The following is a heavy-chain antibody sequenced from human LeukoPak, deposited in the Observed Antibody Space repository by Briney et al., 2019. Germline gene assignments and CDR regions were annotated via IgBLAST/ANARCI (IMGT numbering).Heavy chain of an antibody. J-gene: IGHJ4*02. D-gene: IGHD2-15*01. CDR2: INHSGST. V-gene: IGHV4-34*01. CDR1: GGSFSGYY. CDR3: ARVIGGWHQWSEFDY. Sequence: SETLSLTCAVYGGSFSGYYWSWIRQPPGKGLEWIGEINHSGSTNYNPSLKSRVTISVDTSKNQFSLKLSSVTAADTAVYYCARVIGGWHQWSEFDYWGQGTLVTVSS.